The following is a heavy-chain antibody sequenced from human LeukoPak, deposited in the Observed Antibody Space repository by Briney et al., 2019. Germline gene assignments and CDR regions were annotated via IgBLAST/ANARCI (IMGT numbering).Heavy chain of an antibody. CDR3: ARVGNWNYGHFYYYMDV. V-gene: IGHV3-30*03. CDR1: GFTFSSYG. Sequence: GRSLRLSCAASGFTFSSYGMHWVRQAPGKGLEWVAVISYDGSNKYYADSVKGRFTISRDNSKNTLYLQMNSLRAEDTAVYYCARVGNWNYGHFYYYMDVWGKGTTVTASS. J-gene: IGHJ6*03. CDR2: ISYDGSNK. D-gene: IGHD1-7*01.